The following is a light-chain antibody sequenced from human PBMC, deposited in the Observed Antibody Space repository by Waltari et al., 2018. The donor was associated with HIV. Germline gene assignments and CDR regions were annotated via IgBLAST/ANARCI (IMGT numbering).Light chain of an antibody. CDR1: TSDIGNNY. Sequence: QSVLTQTPSASGTPGQRVTISCSGSTSDIGNNYVYCFQQFPGTPPKVLIYKNDRRPSGVSDRFSASKSGTSASLSISGLRTEDESDFYCAAWDDIRSGWIFGGGTKLTVL. CDR3: AAWDDIRSGWI. J-gene: IGLJ2*01. CDR2: KND. V-gene: IGLV1-47*01.